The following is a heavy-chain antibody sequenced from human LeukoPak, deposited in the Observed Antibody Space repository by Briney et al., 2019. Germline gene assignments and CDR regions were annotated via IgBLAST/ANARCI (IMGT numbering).Heavy chain of an antibody. V-gene: IGHV3-64*01. CDR2: ISSNGGST. J-gene: IGHJ6*02. Sequence: PGGSLRLSCAASGFTFSSYAMHWVRQAPGKGLEYVSAISSNGGSTYYAYSVKGRFTISRDNSKNTLYLQMGSLRAEDMAVYYCARVGYTSYYYYGMDVWGQGTTVTVSS. CDR3: ARVGYTSYYYYGMDV. D-gene: IGHD6-13*01. CDR1: GFTFSSYA.